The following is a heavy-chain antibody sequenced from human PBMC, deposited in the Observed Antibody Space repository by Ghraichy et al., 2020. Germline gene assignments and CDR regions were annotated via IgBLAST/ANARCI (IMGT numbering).Heavy chain of an antibody. J-gene: IGHJ4*02. CDR1: GFSFSDFY. V-gene: IGHV3-11*01. CDR3: VRGAGAFDY. Sequence: GALRLSCLASGFSFSDFYMSWVRQTPEKGPEWLAYINNRGTTTFYADSVRGRFTISRDIGKNALFLQMENLRVEDTAIYYCVRGAGAFDYWGQGALVTVSS. CDR2: INNRGTTT. D-gene: IGHD1-14*01.